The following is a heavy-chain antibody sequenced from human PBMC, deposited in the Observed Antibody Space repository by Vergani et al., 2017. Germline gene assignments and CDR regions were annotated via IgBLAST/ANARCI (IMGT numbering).Heavy chain of an antibody. CDR3: ARHRGSGGFFPSSYFYGMDV. V-gene: IGHV4-38-2*01. D-gene: IGHD3-10*01. CDR1: DSSILTIPY. CDR2: IHHSGDT. J-gene: IGHJ6*02. Sequence: QVQLQESGPGLVKPSETLTLTCDVSDSSILTIPYWGWFRQSPGEGLEWIVCIHHSGDTHDNSSLKSRVSISIVSSSKFSLSLTSVTAADTAIYYCARHRGSGGFFPSSYFYGMDVWGHGTTVTVSS.